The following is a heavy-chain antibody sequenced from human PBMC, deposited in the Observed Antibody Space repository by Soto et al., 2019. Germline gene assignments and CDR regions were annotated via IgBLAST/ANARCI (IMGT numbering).Heavy chain of an antibody. CDR3: ANTSGLTTVPNPFDC. J-gene: IGHJ4*02. Sequence: EVQLLESGGGLVQPGGSLRLSCVASGFTFSSSAMNWVRQAPGKGLEWVSGISGSGDNTYYADSVKGRSTISRDNSKNTLYLQMNSLRAEDTDVYYCANTSGLTTVPNPFDCWGQGTLVTVSS. D-gene: IGHD4-17*01. CDR1: GFTFSSSA. CDR2: ISGSGDNT. V-gene: IGHV3-23*01.